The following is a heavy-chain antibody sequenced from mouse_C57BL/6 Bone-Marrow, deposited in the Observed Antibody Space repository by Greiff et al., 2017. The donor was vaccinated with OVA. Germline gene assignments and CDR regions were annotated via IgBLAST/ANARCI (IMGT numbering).Heavy chain of an antibody. V-gene: IGHV14-4*01. Sequence: EVQLQQSGAELVRPGASVTLSCTASGFNIKDDYMHWVKQRPEQGLEWIGWIDPENGDTEYASKFQGKATITADTSSNTAYLQLSSLTSEDTAVYYCTTTTVGPYFDYWGQGTTLTVSS. J-gene: IGHJ2*01. CDR2: IDPENGDT. CDR3: TTTTVGPYFDY. D-gene: IGHD1-1*01. CDR1: GFNIKDDY.